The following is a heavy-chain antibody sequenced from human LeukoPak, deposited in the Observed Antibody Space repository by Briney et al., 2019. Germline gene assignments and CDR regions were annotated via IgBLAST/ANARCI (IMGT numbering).Heavy chain of an antibody. D-gene: IGHD1-14*01. Sequence: GGSLRLSCAASGFAVSSNYMSWVRPAPGKGPEWVSVIYSAGDTYYAGSVKGRFTISRDNSKNTLYLQMNSLGVDDTAVYYCARGEGGILATPEDYWGQGTLVTVSS. CDR3: ARGEGGILATPEDY. J-gene: IGHJ4*02. CDR1: GFAVSSNY. V-gene: IGHV3-53*01. CDR2: IYSAGDT.